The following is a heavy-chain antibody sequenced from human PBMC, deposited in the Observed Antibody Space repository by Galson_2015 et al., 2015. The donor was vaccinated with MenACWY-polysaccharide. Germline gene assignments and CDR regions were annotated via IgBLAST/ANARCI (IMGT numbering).Heavy chain of an antibody. CDR1: GFTFSDYA. CDR2: ISSSGGTT. J-gene: IGHJ3*02. D-gene: IGHD2-2*01. Sequence: SLRLSCAASGFTFSDYAMTWVRQAPGKGLEWVSYISSSGGTTDYADSVKGRFTISRDNSKNTLYLQMSSLRAEDMAVYYCAIERYADFCRSTSCWGAFDIWGQGTVVTVSS. V-gene: IGHV3-11*01. CDR3: AIERYADFCRSTSCWGAFDI.